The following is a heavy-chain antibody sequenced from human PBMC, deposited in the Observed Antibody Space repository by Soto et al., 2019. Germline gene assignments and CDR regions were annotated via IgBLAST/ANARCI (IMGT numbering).Heavy chain of an antibody. CDR1: GGSISSYY. V-gene: IGHV4-59*01. CDR2: IYYSGST. J-gene: IGHJ5*02. CDR3: ARGSIAARRVRWFDP. Sequence: SETLSLACTVSGGSISSYYWSWIRQPPGKGLEWIGYIYYSGSTNYNPSLKSRVTISVDTSKNQFSLKLSSVTAADTAAYYCARGSIAARRVRWFDPWGQGTLVTVSS. D-gene: IGHD6-6*01.